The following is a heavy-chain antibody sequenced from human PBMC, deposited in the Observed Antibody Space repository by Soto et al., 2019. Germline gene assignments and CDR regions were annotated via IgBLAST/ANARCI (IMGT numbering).Heavy chain of an antibody. CDR2: IWYDGSNK. CDR3: ARDSEEMATIIGPGGNDAFDI. J-gene: IGHJ3*02. D-gene: IGHD5-12*01. CDR1: GFTFSSYG. V-gene: IGHV3-33*01. Sequence: QVQLVESGGGVVQPGRSLRLSCAASGFTFSSYGMHWVRQAPGKGLEWVAVIWYDGSNKYYADSVKGRFTISRDNSKNTLYLQMNSLRAEDTAVYYCARDSEEMATIIGPGGNDAFDIWGQGTMVTVSS.